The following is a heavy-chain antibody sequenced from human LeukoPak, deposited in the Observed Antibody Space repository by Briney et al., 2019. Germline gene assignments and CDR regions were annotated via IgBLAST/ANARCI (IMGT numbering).Heavy chain of an antibody. CDR3: ARVRAAAGREPLDY. CDR2: IKQDGGET. V-gene: IGHV3-7*02. CDR1: GFTFSSYW. D-gene: IGHD6-25*01. Sequence: GGSLRLSCAASGFTFSSYWMSWVRQAPGKGLEWVANIKQDGGETYYVDSLKGRFTISRDNAKNSLYLQMNSLRAEDTAVYYCARVRAAAGREPLDYWGQGTLVTVSS. J-gene: IGHJ4*02.